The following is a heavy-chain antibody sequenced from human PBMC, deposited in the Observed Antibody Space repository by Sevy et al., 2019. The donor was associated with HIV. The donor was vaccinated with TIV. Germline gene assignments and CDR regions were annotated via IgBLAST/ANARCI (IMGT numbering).Heavy chain of an antibody. J-gene: IGHJ6*03. D-gene: IGHD3-10*01. Sequence: ASVKVSCKASGGTFSSYAISWVRQAPGQGLEWMGRIIPIFGTANYAQKFQGRATITADKSTSTAYMELSSLRSEDTAVYYCARCYGSGSLCYYMDVWGKGTTVTVSS. CDR1: GGTFSSYA. CDR3: ARCYGSGSLCYYMDV. CDR2: IIPIFGTA. V-gene: IGHV1-69*06.